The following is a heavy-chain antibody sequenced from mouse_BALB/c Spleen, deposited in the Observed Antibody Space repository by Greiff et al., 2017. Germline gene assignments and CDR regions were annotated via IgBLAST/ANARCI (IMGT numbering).Heavy chain of an antibody. CDR1: GFTFSSFG. Sequence: EVMSVESGGGLVQPGGSRKLSCAASGFTFSSFGMHWVRQAPGKGLEWVAYISSGSSTIYYADTVKGRFTISRDNPKNTLFLQMTSLRSEDTAMYYCARGGTFTTAGYYAMDYWGQGTSVTASS. V-gene: IGHV5-17*02. CDR2: ISSGSSTI. D-gene: IGHD1-2*01. CDR3: ARGGTFTTAGYYAMDY. J-gene: IGHJ4*01.